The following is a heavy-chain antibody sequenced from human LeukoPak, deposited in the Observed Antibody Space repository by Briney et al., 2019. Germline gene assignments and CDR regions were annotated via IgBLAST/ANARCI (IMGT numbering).Heavy chain of an antibody. J-gene: IGHJ4*02. Sequence: GESLKISCKGSGYSFTSYWIGWVRQMPGKGLEWMGIIYPGDSDTRCSPSFQGQVTISADKSISTAYLQWSSLKASDTAMYYCARLGGGSCYSRCYFDYWGQGTLVTVSS. CDR3: ARLGGGSCYSRCYFDY. CDR1: GYSFTSYW. V-gene: IGHV5-51*01. D-gene: IGHD2-15*01. CDR2: IYPGDSDT.